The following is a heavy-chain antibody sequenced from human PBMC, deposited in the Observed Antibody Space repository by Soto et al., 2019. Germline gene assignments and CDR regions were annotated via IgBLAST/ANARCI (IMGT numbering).Heavy chain of an antibody. CDR1: GFTFSSYA. CDR3: VKDHDFWSGYFAGNWFDP. CDR2: ISSNGGST. V-gene: IGHV3-64D*06. Sequence: PGGSLRLSCSASGFTFSSYAMHWVRQAPGKGLEYVSAISSNGGSTYYADSVKGRFTISRDNSKNTLYLQMSSLRAEDTAVYYCVKDHDFWSGYFAGNWFDPWGQGTLVTVSS. J-gene: IGHJ5*02. D-gene: IGHD3-3*01.